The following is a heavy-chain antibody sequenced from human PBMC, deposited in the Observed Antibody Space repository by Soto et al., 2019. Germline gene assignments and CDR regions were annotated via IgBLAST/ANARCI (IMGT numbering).Heavy chain of an antibody. CDR2: IYYSGST. CDR1: GGSISSGGYY. D-gene: IGHD3-22*01. J-gene: IGHJ5*02. Sequence: SETLSLTCTVSGGSISSGGYYWSWIRQHPGKGLEWIGYIYYSGSTYYNPSLKSRVTISVATSKNQFSLKLSSVTAADTAVYYCARDRYDSSGYYGNNWFDPWGQGTLVTVSS. V-gene: IGHV4-31*03. CDR3: ARDRYDSSGYYGNNWFDP.